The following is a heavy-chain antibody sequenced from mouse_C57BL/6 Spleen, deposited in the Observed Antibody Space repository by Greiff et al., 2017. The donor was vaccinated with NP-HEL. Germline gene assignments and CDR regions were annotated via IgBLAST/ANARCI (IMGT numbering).Heavy chain of an antibody. CDR1: GYAFTSYW. V-gene: IGHV1-80*01. CDR3: ASGGNGNYYIDD. J-gene: IGHJ1*03. CDR2: IYPGDGDT. D-gene: IGHD2-1*01. Sequence: VQLQQSGAELVKPGASVKISCKASGYAFTSYWMNWVKQRPGKGLEWIGQIYPGDGDTNYNGKFKGKATLTADTSSSTAYMHLSNLASEDSAVSFCASGGNGNYYIDDWGKGTTVTVSS.